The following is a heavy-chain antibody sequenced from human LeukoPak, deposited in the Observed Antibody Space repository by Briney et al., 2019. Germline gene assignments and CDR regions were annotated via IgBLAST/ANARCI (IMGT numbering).Heavy chain of an antibody. J-gene: IGHJ3*02. CDR1: GGSISRGDYY. CDR3: ARVLGELFDAFDI. Sequence: PSQTLPLTCTVSGGSISRGDYYWSWIRQSPGKGLEWIGYISYSGNSYHNPPLMSRFTISVDPSNSQFSPKLTSVTAADTAVYYCARVLGELFDAFDIWGPGTMVTVSS. V-gene: IGHV4-30-4*01. D-gene: IGHD3-10*01. CDR2: ISYSGNS.